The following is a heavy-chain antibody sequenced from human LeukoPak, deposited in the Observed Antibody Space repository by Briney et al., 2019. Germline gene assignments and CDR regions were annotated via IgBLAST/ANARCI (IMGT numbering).Heavy chain of an antibody. Sequence: PSETLSLTCAVYGGSFSGYYWSWIRQPPGKGLEWIGEVNHGGNTNYNPSLKSRVTISVDTSKSQFSLKLNSVTAADTATYYCARGLAVAGQFDYWGQGTLVTVSS. D-gene: IGHD6-19*01. J-gene: IGHJ4*02. CDR2: VNHGGNT. CDR1: GGSFSGYY. V-gene: IGHV4-34*01. CDR3: ARGLAVAGQFDY.